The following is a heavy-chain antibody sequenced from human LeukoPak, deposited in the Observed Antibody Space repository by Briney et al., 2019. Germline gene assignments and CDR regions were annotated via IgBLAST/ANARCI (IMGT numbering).Heavy chain of an antibody. CDR1: GYTFTSYY. V-gene: IGHV1-46*01. D-gene: IGHD6-6*01. CDR2: ISPSGGST. Sequence: ASVKVSCKASGYTFTSYYMHWVRQAPGQGLEWMGMISPSGGSTSYAQKFQGRVTMTRDTSASTVCMELSSLRSDDTAVYYCAREQVVGTYYFDYWGQGTLVTVSS. J-gene: IGHJ4*02. CDR3: AREQVVGTYYFDY.